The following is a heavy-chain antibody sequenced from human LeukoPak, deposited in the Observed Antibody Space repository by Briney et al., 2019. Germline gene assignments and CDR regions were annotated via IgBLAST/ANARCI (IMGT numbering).Heavy chain of an antibody. D-gene: IGHD3-16*01. J-gene: IGHJ5*01. CDR3: VRGGEIGFDS. V-gene: IGHV3-13*04. CDR2: IGTGGNT. CDR1: GFAFSRYD. Sequence: GGSLRLSCAASGFAFSRYDMHWVRQATGKGLEWISSIGTGGNTYYIGSVKGRFTISRENAKSSLYLQMNSLRAGDTAVYYCVRGGEIGFDSWGQGTLVTVSS.